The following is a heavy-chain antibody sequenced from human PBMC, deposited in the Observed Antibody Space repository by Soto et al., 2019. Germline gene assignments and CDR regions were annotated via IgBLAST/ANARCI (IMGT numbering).Heavy chain of an antibody. V-gene: IGHV3-9*01. J-gene: IGHJ3*01. Sequence: EVQLVESGGGLVQPGRSLRLSCTASGFTFDDYAMHWVRQAPGKGLEWVSSISWNSGNIVYADSVRGRFTISRDNAKTSLHLQMDSLRAEDTPLYYCTKGASTSCFSAFDLWGQGTMVTVSS. CDR3: TKGASTSCFSAFDL. CDR2: ISWNSGNI. D-gene: IGHD2-2*01. CDR1: GFTFDDYA.